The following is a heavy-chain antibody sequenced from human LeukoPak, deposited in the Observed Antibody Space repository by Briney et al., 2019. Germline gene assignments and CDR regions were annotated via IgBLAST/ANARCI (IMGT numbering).Heavy chain of an antibody. J-gene: IGHJ4*02. CDR2: INPSGGST. Sequence: ASVKVSFKASGYTFTSYYMHWVRQAPGQGLEWMGIINPSGGSTSYAQKFQGRVTMTRDTSTSTVYMELSSLRSEDTAVYYCARESLRYYYDSSGYLTNWGQGTLVTVSS. V-gene: IGHV1-46*01. CDR3: ARESLRYYYDSSGYLTN. CDR1: GYTFTSYY. D-gene: IGHD3-22*01.